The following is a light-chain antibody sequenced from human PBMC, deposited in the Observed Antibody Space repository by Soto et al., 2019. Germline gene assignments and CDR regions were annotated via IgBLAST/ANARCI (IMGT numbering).Light chain of an antibody. CDR3: QQCYTYWT. J-gene: IGKJ1*01. CDR1: QSIKNW. CDR2: KAS. V-gene: IGKV1-5*03. Sequence: DIQMTQSPSTLSASVGDRVTITCRASQSIKNWLAWYQQKPGKAPKLLIYKASGLESGVPSRFSGSGSGTEFTLTISSLQPDDFATYYCQQCYTYWTFGQGTKVESK.